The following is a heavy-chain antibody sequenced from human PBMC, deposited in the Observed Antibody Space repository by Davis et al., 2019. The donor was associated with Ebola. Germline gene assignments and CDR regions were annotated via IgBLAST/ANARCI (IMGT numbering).Heavy chain of an antibody. J-gene: IGHJ4*02. D-gene: IGHD2-2*02. CDR2: IRFDARSN. V-gene: IGHV3-30*02. Sequence: GGSLTLSCAASGFISSNYRMHCVRQAPDKGLEWVAFIRFDARSNDYIDSVKGRFTISRDNSKNTVYLQMNSLRTEDTAVYYCARDPLGYTDDNDYWGQGTLVTVSS. CDR1: GFISSNYR. CDR3: ARDPLGYTDDNDY.